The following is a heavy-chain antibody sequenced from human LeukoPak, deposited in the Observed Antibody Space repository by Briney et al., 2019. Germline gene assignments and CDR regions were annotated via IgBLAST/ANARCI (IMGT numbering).Heavy chain of an antibody. Sequence: ASVKVSCKASGYTFTDYYMHWVRQAPRQGLEWMGWINPNSGGTNYAQKFQGRVTMTRDTSISTAYMELSRLRSDDTAVYYCARDLGYYGSEFDYWGQGTLVTVSS. D-gene: IGHD3-10*01. V-gene: IGHV1-2*02. CDR1: GYTFTDYY. J-gene: IGHJ4*02. CDR3: ARDLGYYGSEFDY. CDR2: INPNSGGT.